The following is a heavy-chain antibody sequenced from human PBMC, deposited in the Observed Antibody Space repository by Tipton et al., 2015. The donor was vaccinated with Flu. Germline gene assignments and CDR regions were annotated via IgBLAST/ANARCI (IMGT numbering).Heavy chain of an antibody. CDR1: GGSISSSSHH. CDR3: ARVGDLWSGTNYGLDV. Sequence: TLSLTCTVSGGSISSSSHHWGWIRQPPGKGLEWIGRFYTTGSTNYSPSLKSRVTMSVDTSKNQFSLRLSSVTAADTAVYYCARVGDLWSGTNYGLDVWGQGTTVTVSS. CDR2: FYTTGST. D-gene: IGHD3-3*01. V-gene: IGHV4-61*02. J-gene: IGHJ6*02.